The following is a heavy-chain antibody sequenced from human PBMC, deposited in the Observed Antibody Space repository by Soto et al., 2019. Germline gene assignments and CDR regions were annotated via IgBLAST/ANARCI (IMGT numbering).Heavy chain of an antibody. D-gene: IGHD3-22*01. Sequence: PGGSLRLSCAASGFTFSSYGMHWVRQAPGKGLEWVAVISYDGSNKYYADSVKGRFTISRDNSKNTLYLQMNSLRAEDTAVYYCAKDRSWTYYYDSSGWQFDYWGQGTLVTVSS. CDR3: AKDRSWTYYYDSSGWQFDY. CDR2: ISYDGSNK. J-gene: IGHJ4*02. CDR1: GFTFSSYG. V-gene: IGHV3-30*18.